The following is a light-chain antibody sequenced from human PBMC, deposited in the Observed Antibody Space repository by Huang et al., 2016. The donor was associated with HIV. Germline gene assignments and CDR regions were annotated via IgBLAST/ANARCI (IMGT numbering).Light chain of an antibody. CDR3: HQYFSPPPT. V-gene: IGKV4-1*01. CDR2: WAS. J-gene: IGKJ5*01. Sequence: DIVMTQSPDSLAVSLGERATINCKSSQSVLYSSTNKNHLGWYLQKPGQPPKLLIYWASTRESGVPDRVSGSGSGTDVTLTISSLQAEDVAVYYCHQYFSPPPTFGQGTRLEIK. CDR1: QSVLYSSTNKNH.